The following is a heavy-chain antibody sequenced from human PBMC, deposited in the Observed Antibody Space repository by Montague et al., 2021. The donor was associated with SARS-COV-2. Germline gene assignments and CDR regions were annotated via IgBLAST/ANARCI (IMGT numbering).Heavy chain of an antibody. CDR2: IYNDGST. J-gene: IGHJ4*02. CDR1: GFTVSSNY. CDR3: ARDRSGYLDY. D-gene: IGHD1-26*01. Sequence: SLRLSCSASGFTVSSNYMSWVRQAPGKGLEWVSVIYNDGSTYYADSVKGRFTISRHNSKNTLYLQMNSLRAEDTAMYYCARDRSGYLDYWGQRTLVTVSS. V-gene: IGHV3-53*04.